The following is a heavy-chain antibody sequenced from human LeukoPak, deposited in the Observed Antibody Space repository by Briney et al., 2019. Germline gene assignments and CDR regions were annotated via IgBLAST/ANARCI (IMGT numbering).Heavy chain of an antibody. J-gene: IGHJ5*02. CDR2: ISGSGGST. CDR1: GFTFSSYA. V-gene: IGHV3-23*01. CDR3: AKEANPEVIVVVVAAGPPVNWFDP. Sequence: GGSLRLSCAASGFTFSSYAMSWVRQAPGKGLEWVSAISGSGGSTYYADSVKGRFTISRDNSKNTLYLQMNSLRAEDTAVYYCAKEANPEVIVVVVAAGPPVNWFDPWGQGTLVTISS. D-gene: IGHD2-15*01.